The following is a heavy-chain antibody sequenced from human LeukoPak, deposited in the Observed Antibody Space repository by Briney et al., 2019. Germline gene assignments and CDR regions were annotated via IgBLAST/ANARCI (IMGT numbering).Heavy chain of an antibody. J-gene: IGHJ3*02. CDR2: IRYDGSTK. Sequence: GGSLRLSCAASGFIFSNYGMHWVRQAPGQGLEWVSFIRYDGSTKYYADSVKGRFSISRDNSKNTLYLQMNSLRAEDTAVYYCARDASPTPADAFDIWGQGTMVTVSS. D-gene: IGHD4-23*01. CDR1: GFIFSNYG. V-gene: IGHV3-30*02. CDR3: ARDASPTPADAFDI.